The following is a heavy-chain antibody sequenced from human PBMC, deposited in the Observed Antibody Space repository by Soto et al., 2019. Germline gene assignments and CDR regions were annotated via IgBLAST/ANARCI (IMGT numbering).Heavy chain of an antibody. D-gene: IGHD2-2*01. V-gene: IGHV3-30*18. CDR2: ISYDGSDK. J-gene: IGHJ5*02. CDR1: GFTFSDYG. Sequence: PGGSLRLSCAASGFTFSDYGMHWVRQAPGTGLEWVAVISYDGSDKYYADSVKGRFTISRDNSKNRLYLQMNSLRAEDTAVYYCAKEKISTSCCNWFDPWGQGTLVTVSS. CDR3: AKEKISTSCCNWFDP.